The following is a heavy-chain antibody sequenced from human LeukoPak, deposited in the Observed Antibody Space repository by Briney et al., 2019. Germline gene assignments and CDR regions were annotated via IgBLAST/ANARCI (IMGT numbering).Heavy chain of an antibody. V-gene: IGHV4-34*01. J-gene: IGHJ4*02. CDR1: GGSFSGYY. CDR3: ASSRSGWSYNY. D-gene: IGHD6-19*01. CDR2: IKHSGST. Sequence: SETLSLTCAVYGGSFSGYYRSWIRQPPGKGLEWIGEIKHSGSTNYNPSLKSRVTISVDTSKNQFSLKLSSVTAADTAVYYCASSRSGWSYNYWGQGTLVTVSS.